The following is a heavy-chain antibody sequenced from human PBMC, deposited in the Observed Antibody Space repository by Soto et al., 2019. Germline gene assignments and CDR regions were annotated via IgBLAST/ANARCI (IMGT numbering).Heavy chain of an antibody. Sequence: EGSLRLSCAASGFTFSNYAMSWVRQAPGKGLEWVSAISGSGSGSSIYYADSVKGRFTISRDNAKNSVYLRMNSLRSEDTAVYYCARDKPLITIFGVDYYYGMDVWGQGTTVTVSS. CDR1: GFTFSNYA. CDR2: ISGSGSGSSI. V-gene: IGHV3-21*01. D-gene: IGHD3-3*01. CDR3: ARDKPLITIFGVDYYYGMDV. J-gene: IGHJ6*02.